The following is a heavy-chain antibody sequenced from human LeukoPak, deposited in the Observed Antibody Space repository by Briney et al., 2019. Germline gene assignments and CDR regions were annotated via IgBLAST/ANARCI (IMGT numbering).Heavy chain of an antibody. D-gene: IGHD3-3*01. CDR2: IYYSGST. CDR1: GGSISSYY. Sequence: PSETLSLTCTVSGGSISSYYWSWIRQPPGKGLEWIGYIYYSGSTNYNPSLKSRVTISVDTSKNQFFLKLSSVTAADTAVYYCAGTYYDFWSGYQDYWGQGTLVTVSS. CDR3: AGTYYDFWSGYQDY. V-gene: IGHV4-59*01. J-gene: IGHJ4*02.